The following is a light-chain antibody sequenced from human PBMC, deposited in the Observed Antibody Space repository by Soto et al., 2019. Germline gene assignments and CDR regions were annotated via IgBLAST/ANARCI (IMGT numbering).Light chain of an antibody. CDR2: GAS. J-gene: IGKJ4*01. CDR1: QGISSF. Sequence: IQLPQTPSSLSASVGDRVTITCRASQGISSFLAWYQQKPGKAPKLLIHGASSLQSGVPSRFSGSGFGTDFTLTITSLQPEDFATYYCQQVESYPSTFGGGTKVDIK. V-gene: IGKV1-9*01. CDR3: QQVESYPST.